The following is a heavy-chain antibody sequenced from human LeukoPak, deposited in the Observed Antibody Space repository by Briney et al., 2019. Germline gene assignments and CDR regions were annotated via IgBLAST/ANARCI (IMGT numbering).Heavy chain of an antibody. V-gene: IGHV3-21*01. D-gene: IGHD2-15*01. CDR3: ASYSRLSGIDY. CDR1: GGSIRSSYYY. Sequence: PSETLSLTCTVSGGSIRSSYYYWGWIRQAPGKGLEWVSSISSSSSYIYYADSVKGRFTISRDNAKNSLYLQMNSLRAEDTAVYYCASYSRLSGIDYWGQGTLVTVSS. J-gene: IGHJ4*02. CDR2: ISSSSSYI.